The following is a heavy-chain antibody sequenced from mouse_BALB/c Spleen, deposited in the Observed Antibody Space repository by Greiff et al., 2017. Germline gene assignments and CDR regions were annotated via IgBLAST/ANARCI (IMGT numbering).Heavy chain of an antibody. J-gene: IGHJ1*01. D-gene: IGHD2-1*01. V-gene: IGHV2-9-2*01. Sequence: VQLQQSGPGLVQPSQSLSITCTVSGFSLTSYDISWIRQPPGKGLEWLGVIWTGGGTNYNSAFMSRLSISKDNSKSQVFLKMNSLQTDDTAIYYCVSRYGNWYFDVWGAGTTVTVSS. CDR2: IWTGGGT. CDR1: GFSLTSYD. CDR3: VSRYGNWYFDV.